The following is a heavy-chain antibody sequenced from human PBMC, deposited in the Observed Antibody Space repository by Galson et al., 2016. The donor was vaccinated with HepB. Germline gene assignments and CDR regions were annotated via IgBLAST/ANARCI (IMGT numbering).Heavy chain of an antibody. D-gene: IGHD2-2*01. Sequence: TLSLTCSVSGDSISNGDYHYWSWVRQHPGKGLEWIGYIYYGGNSGTPYYNPALQTRVSISVDASKNQFALKLTSLTGADTAMYYCASFPSAWGRGTLVTVSS. J-gene: IGHJ4*02. CDR2: IYYGGNSGTP. V-gene: IGHV4-31*03. CDR1: GDSISNGDYHY. CDR3: ASFPSA.